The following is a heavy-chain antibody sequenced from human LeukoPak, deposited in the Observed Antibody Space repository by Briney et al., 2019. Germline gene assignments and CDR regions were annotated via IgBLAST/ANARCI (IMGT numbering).Heavy chain of an antibody. J-gene: IGHJ4*02. V-gene: IGHV1-2*02. D-gene: IGHD5-12*01. Sequence: ASVKVSCKTSGYTFTGYYMHWVRQAPGQGLEWMGWINPNSGGTNYAQKFQGRVTMTRDTSISTAYMELRRLRSDDTAVYYCARGGYSGTEKPNDYWGPGTLVTVSS. CDR3: ARGGYSGTEKPNDY. CDR1: GYTFTGYY. CDR2: INPNSGGT.